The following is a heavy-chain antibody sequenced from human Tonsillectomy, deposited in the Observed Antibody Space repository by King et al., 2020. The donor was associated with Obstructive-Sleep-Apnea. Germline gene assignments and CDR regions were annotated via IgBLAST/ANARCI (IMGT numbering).Heavy chain of an antibody. V-gene: IGHV3-66*01. J-gene: IGHJ4*02. Sequence: EVQLVESGGGLVQPGGSLRLSCAASGFTVSSNYMSWVRQAPGKGLEWVSVIYSDGSTYYADSVKGRFTISRDNSKNTLYLQMNSLRAEDTAVYYCARVRIWEYYFDYWGQGTLVTVSS. CDR1: GFTVSSNY. CDR3: ARVRIWEYYFDY. CDR2: IYSDGST. D-gene: IGHD3-3*01.